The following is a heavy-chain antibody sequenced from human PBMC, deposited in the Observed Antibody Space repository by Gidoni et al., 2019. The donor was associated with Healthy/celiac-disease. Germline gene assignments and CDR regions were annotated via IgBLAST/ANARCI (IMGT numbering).Heavy chain of an antibody. J-gene: IGHJ3*02. Sequence: QVQLQESGPGLVKPSATLSLTCTVSGGSIGSYYWSWIRQPAGKGLEWIGRIYTSGSTNYNPSLKSRVTMSVDTSKNQFSLKLSSVTAADTAVYYCARDGYSSSWPPTDAFDIWGQGTMVTVSS. CDR2: IYTSGST. V-gene: IGHV4-4*07. CDR3: ARDGYSSSWPPTDAFDI. D-gene: IGHD6-13*01. CDR1: GGSIGSYY.